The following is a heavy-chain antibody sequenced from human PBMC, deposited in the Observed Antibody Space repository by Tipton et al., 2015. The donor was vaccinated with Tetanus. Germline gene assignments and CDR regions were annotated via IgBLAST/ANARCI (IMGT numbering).Heavy chain of an antibody. CDR2: IYSSGST. CDR3: ARDQARGARGWNYFDY. Sequence: TLSLTCTVSGGSLSRGGYYWTWIRQRPGKGLEWIGDIYSSGSTYSDPSLKGRVTISVDTSKNQFSLRLNSVTAADTAVYYCARDQARGARGWNYFDYWGLGTLVTVSS. D-gene: IGHD1-26*01. J-gene: IGHJ4*02. V-gene: IGHV4-31*03. CDR1: GGSLSRGGYY.